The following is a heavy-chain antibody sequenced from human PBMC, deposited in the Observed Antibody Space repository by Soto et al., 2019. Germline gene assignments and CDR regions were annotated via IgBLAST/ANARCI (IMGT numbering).Heavy chain of an antibody. V-gene: IGHV3-30*18. Sequence: GGSLRLSCAGSGFTFRWFGMNWVRQAPGKGLEWVARISNDGSNEYYVDSVKGRFTISRDNSKNTLYLQMDSLRAEDTAVYYCAKGEVRGIIPSYFDYWGMGTLVSV. J-gene: IGHJ4*02. CDR3: AKGEVRGIIPSYFDY. CDR1: GFTFRWFG. CDR2: ISNDGSNE. D-gene: IGHD3-10*01.